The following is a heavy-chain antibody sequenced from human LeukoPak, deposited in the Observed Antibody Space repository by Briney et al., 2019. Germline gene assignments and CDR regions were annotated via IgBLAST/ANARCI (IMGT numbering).Heavy chain of an antibody. CDR2: ISGDGGST. CDR1: GFTFDDYA. V-gene: IGHV3-43*02. Sequence: GGSLRLSCAASGFTFDDYAMHWVRQAPGKGLEWVSLISGDGGSTYYADSVKGRFTISRDNSKNSLYLQMNSLRTEDTALYHCAKAAIVVVPRDAFDIWGQGTMVTVSS. D-gene: IGHD3-22*01. J-gene: IGHJ3*02. CDR3: AKAAIVVVPRDAFDI.